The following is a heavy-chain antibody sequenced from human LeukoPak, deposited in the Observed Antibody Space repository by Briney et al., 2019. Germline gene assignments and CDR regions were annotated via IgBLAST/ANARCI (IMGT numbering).Heavy chain of an antibody. J-gene: IGHJ4*02. CDR2: ITYDGSSK. V-gene: IGHV3-30-3*01. CDR1: GFTFSSYA. D-gene: IGHD5-12*01. Sequence: GGSLRLSCAASGFTFSSYAMHWVRQAPGKGLEWVALITYDGSSKYYADAVKGRFTISRDNSKNTLYLQKSSLRAEDTAGYYCAREQRGYDCYYWGQGTLVTVSS. CDR3: AREQRGYDCYY.